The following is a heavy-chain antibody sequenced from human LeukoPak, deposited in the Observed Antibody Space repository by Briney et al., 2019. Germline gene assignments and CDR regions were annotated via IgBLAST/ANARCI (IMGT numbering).Heavy chain of an antibody. Sequence: ASVTVSCKASGYTFTSYGISWVRQAPGQGLEWMGWISAYNGNTNYAQKLQGRVTMTTDTSTSTAYMELRSLRSDDTAVYYCARSEDYYDSSGYTSLDYWGQGTLVTVSS. V-gene: IGHV1-18*01. CDR1: GYTFTSYG. J-gene: IGHJ4*02. D-gene: IGHD3-22*01. CDR2: ISAYNGNT. CDR3: ARSEDYYDSSGYTSLDY.